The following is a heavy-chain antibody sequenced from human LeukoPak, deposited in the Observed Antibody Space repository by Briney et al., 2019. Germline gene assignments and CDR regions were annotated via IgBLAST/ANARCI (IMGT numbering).Heavy chain of an antibody. CDR3: AKWSGSYRFDY. V-gene: IGHV3-23*01. CDR2: ISGGGGSP. Sequence: GGSLRLSCAASGFTFSSYAMTWVRQAPGKGLEWVSSISGGGGSPYYADSVKGRFTISRDNSRSTLFLQMSSLRADDTAVYYCAKWSGSYRFDYRGQGTLVTVSS. J-gene: IGHJ4*02. CDR1: GFTFSSYA. D-gene: IGHD1-26*01.